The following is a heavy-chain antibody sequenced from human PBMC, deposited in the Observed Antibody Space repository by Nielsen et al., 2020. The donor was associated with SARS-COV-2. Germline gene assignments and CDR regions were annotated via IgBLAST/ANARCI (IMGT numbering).Heavy chain of an antibody. J-gene: IGHJ4*02. CDR3: AKDTRSGLVRGVMTDY. D-gene: IGHD3-10*01. CDR1: GFTFSSYG. CDR2: ISYDGNNK. V-gene: IGHV3-30*18. Sequence: GGSLRLSCAASGFTFSSYGMHWVRQAPGKGLEWVAVISYDGNNKYYADSVKGRFTISRDNSKNTLYLQMNSLRAEDTAVYYCAKDTRSGLVRGVMTDYWGQGTLVTVSS.